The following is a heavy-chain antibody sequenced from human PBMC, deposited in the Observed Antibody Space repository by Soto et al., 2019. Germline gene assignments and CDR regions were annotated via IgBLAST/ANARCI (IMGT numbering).Heavy chain of an antibody. D-gene: IGHD4-17*01. CDR1: GASLSSGGYF. J-gene: IGHJ4*02. V-gene: IGHV4-31*03. CDR2: IYYTGTT. CDR3: AGDGDYYFDS. Sequence: QVQLQESGPGLVKPSQTLSLTCTVSGASLSSGGYFWSWIRQRPGKGLEWIAYIYYTGTTYYNPSLKSRVTMSIDTSQNQFSLNLNSVTAADTAVHYCAGDGDYYFDSWGQGTLVTVSS.